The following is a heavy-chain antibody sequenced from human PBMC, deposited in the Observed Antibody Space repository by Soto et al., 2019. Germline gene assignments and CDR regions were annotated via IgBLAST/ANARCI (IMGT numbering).Heavy chain of an antibody. CDR2: ISAYNGNT. D-gene: IGHD1-1*01. V-gene: IGHV1-18*01. Sequence: QVQLVQPGAEVKKPGASVKVSCKASGYTFTSYGISWVRQAPGQGLEWMGWISAYNGNTNYAQKLQDRVTMTTDTSTSTAYMELRSLRSDDTAVYYCARSWNGDYYYYGMDVWGQGTTVTVSS. CDR3: ARSWNGDYYYYGMDV. CDR1: GYTFTSYG. J-gene: IGHJ6*02.